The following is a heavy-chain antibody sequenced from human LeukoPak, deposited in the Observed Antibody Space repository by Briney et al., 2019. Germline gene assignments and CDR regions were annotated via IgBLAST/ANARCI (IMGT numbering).Heavy chain of an antibody. CDR3: ARGREVLPPEGYYFDY. J-gene: IGHJ4*02. CDR1: GFTFSSYA. D-gene: IGHD1-26*01. CDR2: ISYDGSKK. Sequence: GGSPRLSCAASGFTFSSYAIHWVRQAPGKGLEWVALISYDGSKKYYTDSVKGRFTISRDNSKNTLYLQMNSLRAEDTAVYYCARGREVLPPEGYYFDYWGQGTLVTVSS. V-gene: IGHV3-30-3*01.